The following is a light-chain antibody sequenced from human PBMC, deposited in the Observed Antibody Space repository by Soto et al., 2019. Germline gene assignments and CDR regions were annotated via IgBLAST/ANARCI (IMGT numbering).Light chain of an antibody. CDR1: SSDGGGYNY. Sequence: QSVLTQPRSVSGSPGQSVTISCTGTSSDGGGYNYVSWYQQHPGKGPKLMIYDVNKRPSGDPDRFSGSKSGNTASLTISGLQVEDEADYYCCSYVGSSTYVFAAGTKVTVL. CDR3: CSYVGSSTYV. CDR2: DVN. V-gene: IGLV2-11*01. J-gene: IGLJ1*01.